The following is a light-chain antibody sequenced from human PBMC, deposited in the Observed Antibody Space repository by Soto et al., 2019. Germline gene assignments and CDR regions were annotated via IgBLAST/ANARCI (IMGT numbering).Light chain of an antibody. CDR3: QQYNYWPRT. V-gene: IGKV3-15*01. Sequence: EVVMTQSPDTRSVSPGERATLSCRASQSVSTNLAWYQQKLGQAPRLLIYGSSTRATGVPARFSGSGSGTEFTLTISGLQSEDFAIYYCQQYNYWPRTFGQGTKVDIK. CDR2: GSS. CDR1: QSVSTN. J-gene: IGKJ1*01.